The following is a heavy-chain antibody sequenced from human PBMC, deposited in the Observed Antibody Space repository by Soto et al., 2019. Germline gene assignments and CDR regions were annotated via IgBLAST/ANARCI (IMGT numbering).Heavy chain of an antibody. CDR2: INSDESRT. V-gene: IGHV3-74*01. D-gene: IGHD1-7*01. Sequence: SGGSLRLSCVASGFTFSNFWMHWVRQVPGKGLVWISHINSDESRTSYADSVKGRFTISRDNARNTLYLQMNSLRVEDTALYYCAGENFGRYYYYGMDVWGQGTTVTVSS. J-gene: IGHJ6*02. CDR3: AGENFGRYYYYGMDV. CDR1: GFTFSNFW.